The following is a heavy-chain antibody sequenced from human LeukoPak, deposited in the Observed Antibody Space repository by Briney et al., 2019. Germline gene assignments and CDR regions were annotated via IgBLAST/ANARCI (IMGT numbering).Heavy chain of an antibody. J-gene: IGHJ4*02. CDR3: ARPGYCGGDCYHYFDS. CDR2: ISGSGGST. V-gene: IGHV3-23*01. D-gene: IGHD2-21*02. CDR1: GFTFSSYG. Sequence: PGGSLRLSCAASGFTFSSYGMSWVRQAPGKGLEWVSAISGSGGSTYYADSVKGRFTISRDNSKNTLYLQLNNLRAEDTAVYYCARPGYCGGDCYHYFDSWGQGTLVIVSS.